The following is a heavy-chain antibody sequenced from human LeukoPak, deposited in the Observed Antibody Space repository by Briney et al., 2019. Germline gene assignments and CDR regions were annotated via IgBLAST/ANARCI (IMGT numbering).Heavy chain of an antibody. CDR2: IYYSGGT. CDR3: ARRDSSGYYSYFDY. D-gene: IGHD3-22*01. Sequence: PSETLSLTCTVSGGSISSYYWNWIRQPPGKGLEWIGYIYYSGGTNYNPSLKSRVTISVDTSKNQFSLKLSSVTAADTAVYYCARRDSSGYYSYFDYWGQGTLVTVSS. J-gene: IGHJ4*02. V-gene: IGHV4-59*08. CDR1: GGSISSYY.